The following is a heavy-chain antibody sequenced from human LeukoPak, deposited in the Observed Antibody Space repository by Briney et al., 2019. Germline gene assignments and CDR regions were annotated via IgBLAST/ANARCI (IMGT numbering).Heavy chain of an antibody. D-gene: IGHD2-15*01. CDR1: GFNSEDHA. J-gene: IGHJ6*02. Sequence: PGGSLRLSCVVSGFNSEDHAMHWVRQAPGKGLEWVSGIYWSSSGTGYADSVKGRFTVSRDSAKNSLYLQMNSLRAEDTAVYYCARDRGYCSGGSCYWDYYYGMDVWGQGTTVTVSS. CDR2: IYWSSSGT. V-gene: IGHV3-9*02. CDR3: ARDRGYCSGGSCYWDYYYGMDV.